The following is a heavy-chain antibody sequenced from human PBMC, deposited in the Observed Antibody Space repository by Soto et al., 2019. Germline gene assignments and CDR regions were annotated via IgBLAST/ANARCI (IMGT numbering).Heavy chain of an antibody. D-gene: IGHD4-17*01. Sequence: PSETLPLTCTVSGGSISSSSYYWGWIRQPPGKGLEWIGSIYYSGSTYYNPSLKSRVTISVDTSKNQFSLKLSSVTAADTAVYYCARESTVVTPGYWGQGTLVTVSS. CDR3: ARESTVVTPGY. J-gene: IGHJ4*02. V-gene: IGHV4-39*02. CDR1: GGSISSSSYY. CDR2: IYYSGST.